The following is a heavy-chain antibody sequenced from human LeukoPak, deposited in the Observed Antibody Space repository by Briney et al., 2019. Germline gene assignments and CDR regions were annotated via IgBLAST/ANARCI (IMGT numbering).Heavy chain of an antibody. D-gene: IGHD1-26*01. CDR3: GRSRAGAIDY. CDR2: TRNKANSYST. J-gene: IGHJ4*02. V-gene: IGHV3-72*01. Sequence: GGSPRLSCAASGFTLSDHYMDWVRQAPGKGLDWVGRTRNKANSYSTEYAASVKGRFTISRDESKNSLYLQMNSLKTEDTAVYYCGRSRAGAIDYWGQGTLVTVSS. CDR1: GFTLSDHY.